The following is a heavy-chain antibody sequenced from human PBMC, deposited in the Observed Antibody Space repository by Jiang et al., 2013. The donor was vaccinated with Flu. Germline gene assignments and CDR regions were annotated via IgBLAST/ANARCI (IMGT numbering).Heavy chain of an antibody. CDR2: INTGNGNT. D-gene: IGHD3-22*01. V-gene: IGHV1-3*04. Sequence: SGAEVKKPGASVKVSCKASGYIFTTYGVHWVRQAPGQRLEWMGWINTGNGNTKYSQKFQGRVTINRDTSASTASMELSSLKSEDTAMYYCARGYHSDYWGQGTLVTVS. CDR3: ARGYHSDY. J-gene: IGHJ4*02. CDR1: GYIFTTYG.